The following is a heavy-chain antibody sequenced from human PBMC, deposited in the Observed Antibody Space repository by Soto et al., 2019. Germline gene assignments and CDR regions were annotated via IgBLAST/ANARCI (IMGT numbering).Heavy chain of an antibody. CDR1: GGSMNIGSHS. CDR3: AREGDYKCD. V-gene: IGHV4-30-2*01. CDR2: IYHSGST. D-gene: IGHD4-17*01. J-gene: IGHJ4*02. Sequence: LSLTCSVSGGSMNIGSHSWNWIRQPPGKGLEWIGYIYHSGSTYYNPSLKSRVTISVDRSKNQFSLKLSSVTAADTAVYYCAREGDYKCDWGQGTLVTVSS.